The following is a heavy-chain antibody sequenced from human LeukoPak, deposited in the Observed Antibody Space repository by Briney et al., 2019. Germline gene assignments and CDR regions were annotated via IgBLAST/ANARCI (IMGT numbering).Heavy chain of an antibody. Sequence: GGSLRLSCAASGFILSYHYMDWVRQAPGRGLEWIARSGNKGTQYTTVYAASVRGRFTISRDDSKSIAYLQMNSLKTEDTAVYYCTRGAGCGSGRCYPIDYWGQGTLVTVSS. D-gene: IGHD2-15*01. CDR3: TRGAGCGSGRCYPIDY. CDR2: SGNKGTQYTT. V-gene: IGHV3-72*01. J-gene: IGHJ4*02. CDR1: GFILSYHY.